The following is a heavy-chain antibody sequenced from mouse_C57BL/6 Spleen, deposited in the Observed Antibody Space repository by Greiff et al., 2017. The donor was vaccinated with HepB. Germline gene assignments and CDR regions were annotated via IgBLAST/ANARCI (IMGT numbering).Heavy chain of an antibody. V-gene: IGHV1-59*01. CDR3: ARPTYDGSSWFAY. CDR2: IDPSDSYT. Sequence: VQLQQPGAELVRPGTSVKLSCKASGYTFTSYWMHWVKQRPGQGLEWIGVIDPSDSYTNYNQKFKGKATLTVDTSSSTAYMQLSSLTSEDSAVYYCARPTYDGSSWFAYWGQGTLVTVSA. J-gene: IGHJ3*01. CDR1: GYTFTSYW. D-gene: IGHD2-3*01.